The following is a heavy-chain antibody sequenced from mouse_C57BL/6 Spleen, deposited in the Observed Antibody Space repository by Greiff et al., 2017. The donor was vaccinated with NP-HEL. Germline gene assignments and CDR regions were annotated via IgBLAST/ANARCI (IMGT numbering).Heavy chain of an antibody. J-gene: IGHJ3*01. Sequence: VQLQQSGPELVKPGASVKISCKASGYAFSSSWMNWVKQRPGKGLEWIGRIYPGDGDTNYNGKFKGKATLTADKSSSTAYMQLSSLTSEDSAVYFCAREESRTFAYWGQGTLVTVSA. CDR2: IYPGDGDT. CDR1: GYAFSSSW. V-gene: IGHV1-82*01. CDR3: AREESRTFAY.